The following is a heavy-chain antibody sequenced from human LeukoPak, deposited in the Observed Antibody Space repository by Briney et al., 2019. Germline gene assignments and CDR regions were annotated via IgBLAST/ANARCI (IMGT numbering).Heavy chain of an antibody. CDR1: GGSISSSSYY. V-gene: IGHV4-39*07. CDR2: IYSSGST. J-gene: IGHJ3*02. Sequence: SETLSLTCTVSGGSISSSSYYWGWIRQPPGKGLEWIGSIYSSGSTYYNPSLKSRVTISVDTSKNQFSLKLSSVTAADTAVYYCARSGYSYGADAFDIWGQGTMVTVSS. D-gene: IGHD5-18*01. CDR3: ARSGYSYGADAFDI.